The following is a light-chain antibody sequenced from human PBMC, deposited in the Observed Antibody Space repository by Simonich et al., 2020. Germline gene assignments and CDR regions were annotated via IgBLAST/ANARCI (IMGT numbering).Light chain of an antibody. Sequence: QSVLTQPPSASGTPGPRVTISCSGSSSNIGSNTVNWYQKLPGTAPKLLIYSNNQRPSGVPDRFYGSNSGTSASLAISGRQSEDEADDYCAAWDDSLNGQVFGGGTKLTVL. V-gene: IGLV1-44*01. CDR3: AAWDDSLNGQV. CDR2: SNN. CDR1: SSNIGSNT. J-gene: IGLJ3*02.